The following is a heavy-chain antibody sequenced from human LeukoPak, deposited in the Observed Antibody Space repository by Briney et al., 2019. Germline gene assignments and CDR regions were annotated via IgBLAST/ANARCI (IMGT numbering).Heavy chain of an antibody. CDR2: IKSDGSRT. J-gene: IGHJ6*02. CDR1: GFTFSSYW. Sequence: GGSLRLSCGASGFTFSSYWMHWVRQAPGKGLVWVSRIKSDGSRTDYADSVKGRFIISRDNAKNTLYLQMNSLRVEDTAVYYCARDSYYYDDRGSHYYGIDVWGHGTTVTVSS. V-gene: IGHV3-74*01. D-gene: IGHD3-22*01. CDR3: ARDSYYYDDRGSHYYGIDV.